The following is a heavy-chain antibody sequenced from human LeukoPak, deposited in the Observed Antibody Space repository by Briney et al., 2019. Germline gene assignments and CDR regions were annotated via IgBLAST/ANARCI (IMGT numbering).Heavy chain of an antibody. CDR2: IYYTGNA. Sequence: SETLSLTFSVSGGSLSGYHWNWIRQSPGKGLQWIANIYYTGNADYNPSLRSRVTISVDTPKNQISLILNSVTAADTAIYYCARRTYCSGGRCYGEYWFDPWGPGTLVTVSS. J-gene: IGHJ5*02. D-gene: IGHD2-15*01. CDR3: ARRTYCSGGRCYGEYWFDP. CDR1: GGSLSGYH. V-gene: IGHV4-59*08.